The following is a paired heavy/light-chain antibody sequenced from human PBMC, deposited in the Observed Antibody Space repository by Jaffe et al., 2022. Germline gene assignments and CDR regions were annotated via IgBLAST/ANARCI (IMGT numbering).Heavy chain of an antibody. J-gene: IGHJ3*02. Sequence: EVQLLESGGGLVQPGGSLRLSCAASGFTFSSYAMSWVRQAPGKGLEWVSAISGSGGSTYYADSVKGRFTISRDNSKNTLYLQMNSLRAEDTAVYYCAKPWYDILTGYYWVTNQDAFDIWGQGTMVTVSS. CDR3: AKPWYDILTGYYWVTNQDAFDI. D-gene: IGHD3-9*01. CDR2: ISGSGGST. V-gene: IGHV3-23*01. CDR1: GFTFSSYA.
Light chain of an antibody. Sequence: EIVLTQSPGTLSLSPGERATLSCRASQSVSSSYLAWYQQKPGQAPRLLIYGASSRATGIPDRFSGSGSGTDFTLTISRLEPEDFAVYYCQQYGSSPLFGQGTKLEIK. CDR2: GAS. V-gene: IGKV3-20*01. J-gene: IGKJ2*01. CDR3: QQYGSSPL. CDR1: QSVSSSY.